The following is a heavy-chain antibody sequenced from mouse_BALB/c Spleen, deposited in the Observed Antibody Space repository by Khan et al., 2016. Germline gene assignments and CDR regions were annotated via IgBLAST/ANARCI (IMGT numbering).Heavy chain of an antibody. V-gene: IGHV3-2*02. D-gene: IGHD1-1*01. CDR1: GYSITSDYA. CDR2: ISYSGST. J-gene: IGHJ2*01. CDR3: ARDTTVVAKDYFDY. Sequence: EVQLPESGPGLVKPSQSLSLTCTVTGYSITSDYAWNWIRQFPGNKLEWMGYISYSGSTSYNPSLKSRISITRDTSKNQFFLQLNSVTTEDTATYYCARDTTVVAKDYFDYWGQGTTLTVSS.